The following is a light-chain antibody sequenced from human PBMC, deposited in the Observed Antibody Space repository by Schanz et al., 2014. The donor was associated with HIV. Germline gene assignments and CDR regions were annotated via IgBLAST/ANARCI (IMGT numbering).Light chain of an antibody. CDR2: AHV. V-gene: IGLV1-51*02. Sequence: QSVLTQPPSVSAAPGQKVTISCSGSSSNIGNNYVSWYQQLPGTAPKLLIYAHVNRPSGVPDRFSGSKSGNTASLTISGLQGEDEADYYCCSYAGSYSWMFGGGTKLTVL. CDR1: SSNIGNNY. J-gene: IGLJ3*02. CDR3: CSYAGSYSWM.